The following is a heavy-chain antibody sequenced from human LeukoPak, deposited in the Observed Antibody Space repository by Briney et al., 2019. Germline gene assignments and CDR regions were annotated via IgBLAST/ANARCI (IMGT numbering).Heavy chain of an antibody. Sequence: KPSETLSLTCAVYGGSFSGYYWSWIRQPPGKGLEWIGEINHSGSTNYNPSLKSRVTISVDTSKNQFSLKLSSVTAADTAVYYCARHAAMATYYFDYWGQGTLVTVSS. CDR2: INHSGST. V-gene: IGHV4-34*01. CDR3: ARHAAMATYYFDY. D-gene: IGHD5-18*01. CDR1: GGSFSGYY. J-gene: IGHJ4*02.